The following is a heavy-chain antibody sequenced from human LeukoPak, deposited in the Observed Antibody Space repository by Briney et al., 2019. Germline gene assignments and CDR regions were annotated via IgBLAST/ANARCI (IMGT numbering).Heavy chain of an antibody. CDR1: GGSISSGGYY. V-gene: IGHV4-31*03. Sequence: SETLSLTCTVSGGSISSGGYYWSWIRQHPGKGLEWIEYIYYSGSTYYNPSLKSRVTISVDTSKNQFSLKLSSVTAADTAVYYCARAPLSVYYAFDYWGQGTLVTVSS. D-gene: IGHD2-8*01. CDR3: ARAPLSVYYAFDY. CDR2: IYYSGST. J-gene: IGHJ4*02.